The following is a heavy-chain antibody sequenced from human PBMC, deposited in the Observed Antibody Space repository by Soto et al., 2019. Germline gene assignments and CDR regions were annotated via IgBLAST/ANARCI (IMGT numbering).Heavy chain of an antibody. D-gene: IGHD2-21*01. J-gene: IGHJ6*02. CDR1: GGSISSSSYY. CDR2: IYYSGST. Sequence: PSETLSLTCTVSGGSISSSSYYWGWIRQPPGKGLEWIGSIYYSGSTYYNPSLKSRVTISVDTSKNQFSLKLSSVTAADTAVYYCALRYSYYYYYGMDVWGQGTTVTVS. CDR3: ALRYSYYYYYGMDV. V-gene: IGHV4-39*01.